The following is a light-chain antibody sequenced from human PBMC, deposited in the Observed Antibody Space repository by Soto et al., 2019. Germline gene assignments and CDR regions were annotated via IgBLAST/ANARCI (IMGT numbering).Light chain of an antibody. Sequence: DIQMTQSPSTLSGSVGDRVTITCRASQTISSWLAWYQQKPGKAPKLLIYKASTLKSGVPSRFRGSGWFKGLTVTISNLQPEDFATYLCPQSYSTPWTVGQGTKVDI. CDR3: PQSYSTPWT. J-gene: IGKJ1*01. CDR1: QTISSW. CDR2: KAS. V-gene: IGKV1-5*03.